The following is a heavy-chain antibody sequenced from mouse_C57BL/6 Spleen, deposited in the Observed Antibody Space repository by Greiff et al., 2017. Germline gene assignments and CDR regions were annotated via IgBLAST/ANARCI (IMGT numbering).Heavy chain of an antibody. CDR2: INPSSGYT. V-gene: IGHV1-4*01. CDR1: GYTFTSYT. Sequence: QVQLQQSGAELARPGASVKMSCKASGYTFTSYTMPWVKQRPGQGLEWIGNINPSSGYTKYNQKFKDKATLTADKSYSTASMQLSSLTSEDAAVYYCARRGDYYSYWGQGTSVTVSS. D-gene: IGHD1-1*01. J-gene: IGHJ4*01. CDR3: ARRGDYYSY.